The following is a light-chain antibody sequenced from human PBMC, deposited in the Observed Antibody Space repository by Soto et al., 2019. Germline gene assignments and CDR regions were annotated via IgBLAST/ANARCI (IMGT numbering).Light chain of an antibody. CDR1: SGHNNYA. Sequence: QPVLTQSPSAPASLGASVKLTCTLSSGHNNYAIAWHQQQPEKGPRYLMKLKSDGSHIKGDGVPDRFSGSSSGAERYLTISSLQSEDEADYYCQTWDSGIRVFGGGTKLTVL. CDR3: QTWDSGIRV. CDR2: LKSDGSH. J-gene: IGLJ2*01. V-gene: IGLV4-69*01.